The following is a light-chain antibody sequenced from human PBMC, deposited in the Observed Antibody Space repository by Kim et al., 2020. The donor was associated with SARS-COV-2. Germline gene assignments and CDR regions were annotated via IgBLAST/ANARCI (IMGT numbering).Light chain of an antibody. CDR3: QVWYSSSDHPV. Sequence: APGKTARITCGGNNSGSKSVHWYQQKPGQAPVLVIYYDSDRPSGIPERFSGSNSGNTATLTISRVEAGDEADYYCQVWYSSSDHPVFGGGTQLTVL. V-gene: IGLV3-21*04. J-gene: IGLJ2*01. CDR1: NSGSKS. CDR2: YDS.